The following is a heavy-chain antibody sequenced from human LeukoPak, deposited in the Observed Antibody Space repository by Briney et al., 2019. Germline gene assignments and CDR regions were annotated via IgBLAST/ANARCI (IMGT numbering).Heavy chain of an antibody. D-gene: IGHD1-26*01. CDR3: AKCGGGYCRRFGY. V-gene: IGHV3-23*01. Sequence: PGGSLRLSCAASGFTFSSYAMSWVRQAPGKGLDWVSAISGSGGSTSSADSVKGRFTISRDNSKSTLYLQMDSLRAEDSAVYYCAKCGGGYCRRFGYWGQGTLVTVSS. CDR2: ISGSGGST. J-gene: IGHJ4*02. CDR1: GFTFSSYA.